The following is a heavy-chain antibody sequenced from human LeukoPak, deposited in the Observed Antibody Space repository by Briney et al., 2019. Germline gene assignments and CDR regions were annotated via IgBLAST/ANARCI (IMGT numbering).Heavy chain of an antibody. J-gene: IGHJ4*02. V-gene: IGHV4-30-4*01. D-gene: IGHD1-26*01. CDR1: GGSISSGDYY. CDR2: IYYSGST. CDR3: ARVQYSGSYQRFFDY. Sequence: SETLSPTCTVSGGSISSGDYYWSWIRQPPGKGLEWIGYIYYSGSTYYNPSLKSRVTISIDTSKNQFSLKLSSVTAADTAVYYCARVQYSGSYQRFFDYWGQGTLVTVSS.